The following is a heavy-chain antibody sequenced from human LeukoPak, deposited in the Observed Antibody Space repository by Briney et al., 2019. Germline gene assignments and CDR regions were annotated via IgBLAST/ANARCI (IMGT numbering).Heavy chain of an antibody. J-gene: IGHJ4*02. CDR3: ARIYYYGSEYYFDY. V-gene: IGHV4-59*01. Sequence: SETLSLTCTVSGGSISSYYWSWIRQPPGKGLERIGYIYYSGSTNYNPSLKSRVTISVDTSKNQFSLKLSSVTAADTAVYYCARIYYYGSEYYFDYWGQGTLVTVSS. CDR1: GGSISSYY. D-gene: IGHD3-10*01. CDR2: IYYSGST.